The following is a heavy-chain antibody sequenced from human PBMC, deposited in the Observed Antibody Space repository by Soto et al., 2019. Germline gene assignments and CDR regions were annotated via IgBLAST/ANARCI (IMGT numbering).Heavy chain of an antibody. CDR3: AKGRGGSWSLTPRFDF. D-gene: IGHD3-10*01. V-gene: IGHV3-23*01. CDR2: ISGGGDTT. Sequence: GGSLRLSCAASGFTFNNYAMTWVRQAPGKGLEWVSAISGGGDTTSYADSVKGRFTVSRDGSKNTLYLQMSSLRAEDTALYYCAKGRGGSWSLTPRFDFWGQGTLATVSS. J-gene: IGHJ4*02. CDR1: GFTFNNYA.